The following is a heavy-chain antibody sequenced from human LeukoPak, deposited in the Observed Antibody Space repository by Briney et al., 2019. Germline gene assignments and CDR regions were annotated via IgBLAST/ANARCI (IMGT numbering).Heavy chain of an antibody. CDR1: GGSISSSSYY. J-gene: IGHJ4*02. CDR2: IYYSGST. CDR3: ARDPSQIYDYVWGSQLPFDY. V-gene: IGHV4-39*07. Sequence: SETLSLTCTVSGGSISSSSYYWGWIRQPPGKGLEWIGSIYYSGSTYYNPSLKSRVTISVDTSKNQFSLKLSSVTAADTAVYYCARDPSQIYDYVWGSQLPFDYWGQGTLVTVSS. D-gene: IGHD3-16*01.